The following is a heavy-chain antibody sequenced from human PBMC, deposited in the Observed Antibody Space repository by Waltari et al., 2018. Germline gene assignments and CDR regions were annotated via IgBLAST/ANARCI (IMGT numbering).Heavy chain of an antibody. Sequence: QVQLVQSGAEVKKAGSSVKVSCMASGVTFSSNPVSWVRQAPGQGLEWMGGIIPGFGTAKYEQKLQGRVTMTADRSTSTAYMEMTSLRSDDTAVYYCASCFSTSCLISYYFYMDVWGQGTTVTVSS. D-gene: IGHD3-3*01. CDR2: IIPGFGTA. V-gene: IGHV1-69*14. CDR1: GVTFSSNP. J-gene: IGHJ6*02. CDR3: ASCFSTSCLISYYFYMDV.